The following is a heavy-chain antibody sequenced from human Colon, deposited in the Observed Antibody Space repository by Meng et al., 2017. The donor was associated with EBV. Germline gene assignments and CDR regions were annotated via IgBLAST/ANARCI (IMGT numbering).Heavy chain of an antibody. J-gene: IGHJ4*02. CDR2: VNPSGST. D-gene: IGHD5-24*01. V-gene: IGHV4-34*01. CDR3: ARVGGLDGYRLGGDY. CDR1: GSSSSGYY. Sequence: QVQLQEPGPGLLKPWETLSPTCRVYGSSSSGYYWSWIRQPPGKGLEWIGEVNPSGSTNYSPSLKSRVTISVDTSKNQFSLRLNSVTAADTAVYYCARVGGLDGYRLGGDYWGQGALVTVAS.